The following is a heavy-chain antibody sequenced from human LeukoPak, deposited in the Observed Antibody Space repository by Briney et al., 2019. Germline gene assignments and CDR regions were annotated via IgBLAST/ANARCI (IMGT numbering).Heavy chain of an antibody. Sequence: ASVKVSCKASGYTFTSYGISWVRQAPGQGLEWMGWISAYNGNTNYAQKLQGRVTMTTDTSTSTAYMELRSLRSDDTAVYYCARVSGLLRTYYDFWSGYLYYYMDVWGKGTTVTVSS. J-gene: IGHJ6*03. D-gene: IGHD3-3*01. V-gene: IGHV1-18*01. CDR2: ISAYNGNT. CDR1: GYTFTSYG. CDR3: ARVSGLLRTYYDFWSGYLYYYMDV.